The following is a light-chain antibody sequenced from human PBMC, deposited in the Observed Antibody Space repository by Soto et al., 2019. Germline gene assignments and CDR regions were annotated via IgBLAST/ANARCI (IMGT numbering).Light chain of an antibody. CDR1: SGHSSYA. Sequence: QLVLTQSPSASASLGASVKLTCTLSSGHSSYAIAWHQQQPEKGPRYLMKLNSDGSHTKGDGIPDRFSGSSSGAERYRTISGLQSEDEADYYCQTWGTGIRVFGTGTKVTVL. CDR3: QTWGTGIRV. V-gene: IGLV4-69*01. CDR2: LNSDGSH. J-gene: IGLJ1*01.